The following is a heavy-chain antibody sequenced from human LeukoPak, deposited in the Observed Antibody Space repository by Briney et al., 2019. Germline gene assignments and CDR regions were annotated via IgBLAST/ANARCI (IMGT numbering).Heavy chain of an antibody. CDR1: GFTFRSYE. CDR2: IYSSGGT. V-gene: IGHV3-53*01. D-gene: IGHD3-10*01. J-gene: IGHJ4*02. Sequence: GGSLRLSCAASGFTFRSYEMNWVRQAPGKGLECVSVIYSSGGTYYADSVKGRFTISRDNSKNTLYLQMNSLRAEDTAVYYCASDYYYGSGSFYSWGQGTLVTVSS. CDR3: ASDYYYGSGSFYS.